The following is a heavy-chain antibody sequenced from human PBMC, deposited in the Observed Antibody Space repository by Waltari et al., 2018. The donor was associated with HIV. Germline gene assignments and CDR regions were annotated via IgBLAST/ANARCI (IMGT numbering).Heavy chain of an antibody. V-gene: IGHV3-53*01. CDR1: GFTVSSNY. CDR3: ARDPRSSGYYGMDV. D-gene: IGHD1-26*01. J-gene: IGHJ6*02. CDR2: IYSGGSR. Sequence: EVQLVESGGGLIEPGGSLSLSCAASGFTVSSNYMSWVRQAPGKGLEWVSVIYSGGSRYYADSVKGRFTISRDNSKNTLSLHMNSLGPEDTAVYYCARDPRSSGYYGMDVWGQGTTVTVSS.